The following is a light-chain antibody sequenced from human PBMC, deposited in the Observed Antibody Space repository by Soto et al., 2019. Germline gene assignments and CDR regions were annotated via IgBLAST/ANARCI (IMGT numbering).Light chain of an antibody. CDR3: QQYGALPPT. J-gene: IGKJ4*01. CDR1: QTVSNTY. V-gene: IGKV3-20*01. CDR2: GAS. Sequence: IVLTQFPGALSLSPGERVILSCRASQTVSNTYLAWYQQKSGQAPKFLIYGASNRATGIPDRFSGSGSGTDFTLTISRLEPEDFAVYYCQQYGALPPTFGGGTKVEIK.